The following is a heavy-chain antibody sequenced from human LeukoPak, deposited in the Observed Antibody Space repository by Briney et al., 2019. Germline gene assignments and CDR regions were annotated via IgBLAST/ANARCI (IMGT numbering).Heavy chain of an antibody. D-gene: IGHD6-13*01. J-gene: IGHJ4*02. CDR3: ARDLGGSSWYYYFDY. CDR2: IIPIFGTA. CDR1: GYTLSSYA. V-gene: IGHV1-69*05. Sequence: GASVKVSFKASGYTLSSYASSWVRQPPGQGLEWMGRIIPIFGTANYAQKFQGRVTITTDESTSTAYMELSSLRSEDTAVYYCARDLGGSSWYYYFDYWGQGTLVPVSS.